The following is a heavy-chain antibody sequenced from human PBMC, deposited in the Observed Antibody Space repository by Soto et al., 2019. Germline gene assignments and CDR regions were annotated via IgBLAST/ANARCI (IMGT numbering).Heavy chain of an antibody. D-gene: IGHD3-16*01. Sequence: QVQLVESGGGVVQPGWSLRLSCAASGFTFSSYAMHWVRQAPGQGLEWVAVISYDGSNKYYADSVKGRLTISRDNSKITRYLQMNNLKAEDTAVDYCAVTARPPFDSCGMVVLGQGTTVIVSS. J-gene: IGHJ6*02. CDR2: ISYDGSNK. CDR3: AVTARPPFDSCGMVV. V-gene: IGHV3-30-3*01. CDR1: GFTFSSYA.